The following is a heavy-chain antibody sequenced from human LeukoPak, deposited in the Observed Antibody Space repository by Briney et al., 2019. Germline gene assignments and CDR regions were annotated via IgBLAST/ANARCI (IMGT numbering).Heavy chain of an antibody. D-gene: IGHD3-10*01. CDR3: ARGLGYYYYGMDV. Sequence: SETLSLTCAVYGGSFSGYYWSWIRKPRGKGLECIGEINHSGSTNYNPSLKSRVTISVDTSKNQFSLKLSSVTAADTAVYYCARGLGYYYYGMDVWGQGNTVTVSS. V-gene: IGHV4-34*01. CDR2: INHSGST. CDR1: GGSFSGYY. J-gene: IGHJ6*02.